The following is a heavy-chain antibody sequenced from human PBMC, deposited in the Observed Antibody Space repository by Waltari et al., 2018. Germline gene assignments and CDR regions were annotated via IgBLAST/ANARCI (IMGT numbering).Heavy chain of an antibody. V-gene: IGHV1-3*01. CDR3: ARVSYDFWSGYLYYYYGMDV. CDR1: GYTFTSYA. J-gene: IGHJ6*02. Sequence: QVQLVQSGAEVKKPGASVKVYCKASGYTFTSYAMHWVRQAPGQRLEWMGWINAGNGNTKYSQKFQGRVTITRDTSASTAYMELSSLRSEDTAVYYCARVSYDFWSGYLYYYYGMDVWGQGTTVTVSS. CDR2: INAGNGNT. D-gene: IGHD3-3*01.